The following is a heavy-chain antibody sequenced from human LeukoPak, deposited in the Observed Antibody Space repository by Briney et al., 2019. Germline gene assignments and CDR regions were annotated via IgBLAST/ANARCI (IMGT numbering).Heavy chain of an antibody. CDR1: GFTYSSYG. CDR2: IWYDGSNK. J-gene: IGHJ4*02. V-gene: IGHV3-33*01. D-gene: IGHD3-22*01. CDR3: ARAREYYYDSSGFGY. Sequence: PGGSLRLSCAASGFTYSSYGMHWVRQAPGKGLEWVAVIWYDGSNKYYADSVKGRFTISRDNSKNTLYLQMNSLRAEDTAVYYCARAREYYYDSSGFGYWGQGTLVTVSS.